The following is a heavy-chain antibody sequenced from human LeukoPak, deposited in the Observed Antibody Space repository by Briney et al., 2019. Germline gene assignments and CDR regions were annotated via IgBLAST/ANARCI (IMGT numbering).Heavy chain of an antibody. J-gene: IGHJ4*02. CDR1: GFTVSSNY. Sequence: GGSLRLSCAASGFTVSSNYMSWVRQAPGKGLEWVSVIYSGGSTYYADSVKDRFTISRDNSKNTLYLQMNSLRAEDTAVYYCARDGMVWFGELLYGFDYWGQGTLVTVSS. V-gene: IGHV3-66*01. D-gene: IGHD3-10*01. CDR3: ARDGMVWFGELLYGFDY. CDR2: IYSGGST.